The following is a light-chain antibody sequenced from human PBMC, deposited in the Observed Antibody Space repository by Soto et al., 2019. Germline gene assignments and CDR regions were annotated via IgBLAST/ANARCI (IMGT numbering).Light chain of an antibody. Sequence: EIVMTQSPATLSVSPGERATLSCRASQSVGRNLAWYQQKPGQAPRLLIYGASSRATAIPARFSGSGSGTEFTLTISSLQSEDFAIYYCQQYNNWWTFGQGTKVEIK. CDR3: QQYNNWWT. CDR1: QSVGRN. V-gene: IGKV3-15*01. CDR2: GAS. J-gene: IGKJ1*01.